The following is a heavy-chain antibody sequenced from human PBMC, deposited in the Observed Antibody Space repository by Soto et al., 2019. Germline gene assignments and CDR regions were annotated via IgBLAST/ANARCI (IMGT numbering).Heavy chain of an antibody. D-gene: IGHD1-20*01. J-gene: IGHJ5*02. V-gene: IGHV3-48*03. CDR2: ISSSGSTI. CDR1: GFTFSSYE. CDR3: AVPNNWNNWFDP. Sequence: GGSLRLSCAASGFTFSSYEMNWVRQAPGKGLEWVSYISSSGSTIYYADSVKGRFTISRDNAKNSLYLQMNSLRAEDTAVYYCAVPNNWNNWFDPWGQGTLVTVSS.